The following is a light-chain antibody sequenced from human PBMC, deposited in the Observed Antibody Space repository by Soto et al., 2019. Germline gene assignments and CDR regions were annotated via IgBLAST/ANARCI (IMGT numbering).Light chain of an antibody. CDR1: QGISNY. CDR3: QHYNSYSEA. Sequence: DIQMTQSPAAMSASLGDRVTITCRASQGISNYLAWFQQKPGKVPKRLIYVASSLQSGVPSRFSGSGSGTEFTLTISSLQPDDFATYYCQHYNSYSEAFGQGTKVDIK. CDR2: VAS. J-gene: IGKJ1*01. V-gene: IGKV1-17*03.